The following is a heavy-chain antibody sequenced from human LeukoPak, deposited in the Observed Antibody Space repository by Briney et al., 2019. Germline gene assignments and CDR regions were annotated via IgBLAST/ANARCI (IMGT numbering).Heavy chain of an antibody. D-gene: IGHD2-2*01. CDR3: STEDKYCSSSTCGDS. CDR2: IIPNSGVT. J-gene: IGHJ4*02. V-gene: IGHV1-2*02. CDR1: GSTFSEYY. Sequence: GASVKVSCKTSGSTFSEYYMHWVRQAPGQGLEWMGYIIPNSGVTTYAQKFQGRVAMTRDTSISAAYLDLSGLSSDDTAVYFCSTEDKYCSSSTCGDSWGQGTLVIVSS.